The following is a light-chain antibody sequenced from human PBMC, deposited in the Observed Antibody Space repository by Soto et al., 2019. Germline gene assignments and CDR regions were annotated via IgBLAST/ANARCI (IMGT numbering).Light chain of an antibody. CDR3: QQYNNWPKM. CDR1: QSVSSSY. V-gene: IGKV3-15*01. J-gene: IGKJ1*01. CDR2: RAS. Sequence: EIVLTQSPGTLSLSPGGRGTLSCRASQSVSSSYLAWYQQKPGQAPRLLIYRASTRATGIPARFSGSGSGTEFTLTISSLQSEDFAVYYCQQYNNWPKMFGQGTTGDIK.